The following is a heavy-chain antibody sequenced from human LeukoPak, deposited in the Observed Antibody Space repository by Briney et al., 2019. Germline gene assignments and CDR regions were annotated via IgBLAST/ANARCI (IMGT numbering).Heavy chain of an antibody. D-gene: IGHD6-19*01. CDR1: GFTFSSYG. CDR2: ISYDGSNK. CDR3: AKVSVALEYYFDY. Sequence: QPGGSLRLSCAASGFTFSSYGMHWVRQAPGKGLEWVAVISYDGSNKYYADSVKGRFTISRDNSKNTLYLQMNSLRAEDTAVYYCAKVSVALEYYFDYWGQGTLVTVSS. V-gene: IGHV3-30*18. J-gene: IGHJ4*02.